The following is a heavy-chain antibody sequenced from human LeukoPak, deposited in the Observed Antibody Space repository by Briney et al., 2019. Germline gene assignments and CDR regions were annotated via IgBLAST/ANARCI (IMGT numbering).Heavy chain of an antibody. J-gene: IGHJ5*01. CDR3: ARGMSAAYDYNWFDS. CDR1: GGSFSGYY. V-gene: IGHV4-34*01. D-gene: IGHD5-12*01. Sequence: ASETLSLTCAVYGGSFSGYYWSWIRQPPGKGLEWIGEINHSGSTNYNPSLKSRVTISVDTSKNRFSLKLTSVTAADTALYFCARGMSAAYDYNWFDSWGQGTLVTVSS. CDR2: INHSGST.